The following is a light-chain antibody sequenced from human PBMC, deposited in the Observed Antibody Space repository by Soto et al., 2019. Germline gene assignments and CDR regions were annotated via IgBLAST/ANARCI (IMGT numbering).Light chain of an antibody. Sequence: QPVLTQPPSVSGAPGQRVTISCTGSSSNIGAGYDVHWYQQLPGTAPKLLIYGNSNRPSGVPDRFSGSKSGTSASLAITGLQAEVEADYYCQSYDSSLSASVVFGGGTQLTVL. J-gene: IGLJ2*01. CDR3: QSYDSSLSASVV. CDR1: SSNIGAGYD. CDR2: GNS. V-gene: IGLV1-40*01.